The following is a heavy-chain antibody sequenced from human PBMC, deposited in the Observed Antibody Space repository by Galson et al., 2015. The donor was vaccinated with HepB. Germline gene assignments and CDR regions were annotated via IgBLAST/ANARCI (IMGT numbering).Heavy chain of an antibody. CDR1: GFTFSSYG. Sequence: SLRLSCAASGFTFSSYGMHWVRQAPGKGLEWVAVIWYDGSNKYYADSVKGRFTISRDNSKNTLYLQMNSLRAEDTAVYYCARDFNLGADHGLLPGYWGQGTLVTVSS. V-gene: IGHV3-33*01. J-gene: IGHJ4*02. CDR3: ARDFNLGADHGLLPGY. CDR2: IWYDGSNK. D-gene: IGHD3-22*01.